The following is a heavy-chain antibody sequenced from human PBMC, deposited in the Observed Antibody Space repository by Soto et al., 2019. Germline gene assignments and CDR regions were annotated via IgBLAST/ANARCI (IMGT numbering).Heavy chain of an antibody. D-gene: IGHD6-13*01. CDR1: GFTFSDYD. Sequence: VGSLRLSCAASGFTFSDYDMSWIRQAPGKGLEWVSYISSSGSTIYYADSVKGRFTISRDNAKNSLYLQMNSLRAEDTAVYYCASLSSPYYYYMDVWGKGTTVTVSS. CDR3: ASLSSPYYYYMDV. J-gene: IGHJ6*03. V-gene: IGHV3-11*01. CDR2: ISSSGSTI.